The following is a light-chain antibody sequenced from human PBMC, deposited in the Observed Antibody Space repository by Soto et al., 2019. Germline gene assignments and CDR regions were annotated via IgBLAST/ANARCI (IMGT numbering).Light chain of an antibody. Sequence: DIQMTQSPSTLSASVGDRVTITYRASQTISSWLAWYQQKPGKAPKLLIYKASTLKSGVPSGFSGSGSGTEFTLTISSLQPDDFATYYCQHYNSYSEAFGQGTKVDIK. J-gene: IGKJ1*01. CDR1: QTISSW. CDR2: KAS. CDR3: QHYNSYSEA. V-gene: IGKV1-5*03.